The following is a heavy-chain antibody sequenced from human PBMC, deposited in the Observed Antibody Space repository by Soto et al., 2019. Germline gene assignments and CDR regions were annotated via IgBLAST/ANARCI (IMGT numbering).Heavy chain of an antibody. CDR3: ARVIRGSSLFAY. Sequence: PEALSLTCTVSGGSIIRGYWSWIRQPPGKGLEWIGYIPYSGSTNYTNSLKSIATISVDKSKKQFSLKLFSVTAADTAVYDCARVIRGSSLFAYWGQGTRVTVS. D-gene: IGHD1-26*01. V-gene: IGHV4-59*01. CDR2: IPYSGST. J-gene: IGHJ4*02. CDR1: GGSIIRGY.